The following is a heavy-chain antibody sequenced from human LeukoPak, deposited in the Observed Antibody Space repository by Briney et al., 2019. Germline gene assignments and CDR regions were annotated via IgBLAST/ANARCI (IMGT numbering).Heavy chain of an antibody. CDR1: GFTFDDYA. D-gene: IGHD1-26*01. J-gene: IGHJ5*02. V-gene: IGHV3-9*01. CDR3: AKVEVGATTKLDP. CDR2: ITWNSGSI. Sequence: GGSLRLSCAASGFTFDDYAMHWVRQAPGKGLEWVSGITWNSGSIVYADSVKGRFTISRDNSKNTLYLQMNSLRAEDTAVYYCAKVEVGATTKLDPWGQGTLVTVSS.